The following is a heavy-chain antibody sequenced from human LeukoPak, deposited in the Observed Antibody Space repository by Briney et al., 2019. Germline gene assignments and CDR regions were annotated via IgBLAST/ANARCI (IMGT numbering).Heavy chain of an antibody. J-gene: IGHJ4*02. CDR1: GYSFTNYW. V-gene: IGHV5-51*01. CDR2: IYPGDSDT. D-gene: IGHD3-10*01. Sequence: GESLKISCKGSGYSFTNYWIGWVRQMPGKGLEWMGIIYPGDSDTRYSPSFQGRVTISADKSISTAYLQWSSLKASDTAMYYCARPLRHSSVSGSYYTDWGQGTLVTVSS. CDR3: ARPLRHSSVSGSYYTD.